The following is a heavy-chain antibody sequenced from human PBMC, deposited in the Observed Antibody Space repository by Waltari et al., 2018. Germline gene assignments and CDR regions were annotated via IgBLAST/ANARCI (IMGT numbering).Heavy chain of an antibody. J-gene: IGHJ4*02. Sequence: EVQLVESGGGLVQPGGSLRLSCAGSGFTFSNYWMNWVRQAPGKGLEWVGFIKNKADGGTATYADSVKGRFTISRDDSKNTLYLQLNSLKTEDTAVYYCTTFGNWGQGVLVTVSS. CDR1: GFTFSNYW. CDR2: IKNKADGGTA. CDR3: TTFGN. V-gene: IGHV3-15*08.